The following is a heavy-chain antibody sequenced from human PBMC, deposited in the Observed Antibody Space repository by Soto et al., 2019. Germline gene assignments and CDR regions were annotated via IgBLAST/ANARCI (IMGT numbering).Heavy chain of an antibody. CDR1: GYTFTSYG. CDR3: ARDRQFYGFWSSYYGHGMDG. CDR2: ISAYNGNT. V-gene: IGHV1-18*01. D-gene: IGHD3-3*01. J-gene: IGHJ6*02. Sequence: GASVKVSCKASGYTFTSYGIRWVRQAPGQGLEWMGWISAYNGNTNYAQKLQGRVTMTTDTSTSTAYMELRSLRSDDTAVYYCARDRQFYGFWSSYYGHGMDGWGPGATVNVSS.